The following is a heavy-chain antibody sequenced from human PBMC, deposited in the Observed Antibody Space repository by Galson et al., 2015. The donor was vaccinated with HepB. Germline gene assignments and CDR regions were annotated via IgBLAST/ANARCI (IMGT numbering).Heavy chain of an antibody. Sequence: SLRLSCAASGFTFSDYYMSWIRQAPGKGLEWVSYISSSGSTIYYADSVKGRFTISRDNAKNSLYLQMNSLRAEDTAVYYCAKLIKTAMVDYWGQGTLVTVSS. CDR3: AKLIKTAMVDY. V-gene: IGHV3-11*01. CDR1: GFTFSDYY. D-gene: IGHD5-18*01. J-gene: IGHJ4*02. CDR2: ISSSGSTI.